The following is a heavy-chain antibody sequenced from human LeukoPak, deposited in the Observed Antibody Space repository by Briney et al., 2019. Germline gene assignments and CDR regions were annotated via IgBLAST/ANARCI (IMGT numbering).Heavy chain of an antibody. CDR2: ISGSVGST. CDR3: ATRGTYYLPHDY. CDR1: GFTFSSYA. Sequence: GGSLRLSCAASGFTFSSYAMSWVRQAPGKGLEWVSAISGSVGSTYYADSVKGRFTISRDNSKNTLSLQMNSLRAEDTAVYYCATRGTYYLPHDYSGQGTLVTVSS. J-gene: IGHJ4*02. V-gene: IGHV3-23*01. D-gene: IGHD1-26*01.